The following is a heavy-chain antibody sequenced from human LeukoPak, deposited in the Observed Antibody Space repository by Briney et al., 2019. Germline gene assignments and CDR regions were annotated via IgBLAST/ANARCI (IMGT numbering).Heavy chain of an antibody. D-gene: IGHD3-22*01. CDR1: GGSFSGYY. CDR3: ASRKKYYYDSSGYLGPY. V-gene: IGHV4-34*01. CDR2: INHSGST. J-gene: IGHJ4*02. Sequence: PSETLSLTCAVYGGSFSGYYWSWIRQPPGKGLEWIGEINHSGSTNYNPSLKSRVTISVDTSKNQFSLKLSSVTAADTAVYYCASRKKYYYDSSGYLGPYWGQGTLVTVSS.